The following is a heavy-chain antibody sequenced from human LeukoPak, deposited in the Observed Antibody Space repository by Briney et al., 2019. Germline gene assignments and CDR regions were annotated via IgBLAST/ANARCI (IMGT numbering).Heavy chain of an antibody. D-gene: IGHD5-24*01. CDR3: AKDEEDGYNWGHFDY. V-gene: IGHV3-11*01. CDR1: GFTLSHYY. Sequence: PGGSLRLSCAASGFTLSHYYMIWIRQAPGKGLEWISYISSRGDTIYYADSVKGRFTISRDNSKNTLYLQMNSLRAEDTAVYYCAKDEEDGYNWGHFDYWGQGTLVTVSS. J-gene: IGHJ4*02. CDR2: ISSRGDTI.